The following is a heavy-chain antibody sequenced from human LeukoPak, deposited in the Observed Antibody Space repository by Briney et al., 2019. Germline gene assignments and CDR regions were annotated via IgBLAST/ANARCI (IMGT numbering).Heavy chain of an antibody. V-gene: IGHV3-30*02. CDR2: IRYDGSNK. J-gene: IGHJ4*02. D-gene: IGHD6-19*01. Sequence: SGGSLRLSCAASGFTFSSYAMYWVRQAPGKGLEWVAFIRYDGSNKYYADSVKGRFTISRDNSKNTLYLQMNSLRAEDTAVYYCAKEEIFNEWLVPWGYFDYWGQGTLVTVSS. CDR3: AKEEIFNEWLVPWGYFDY. CDR1: GFTFSSYA.